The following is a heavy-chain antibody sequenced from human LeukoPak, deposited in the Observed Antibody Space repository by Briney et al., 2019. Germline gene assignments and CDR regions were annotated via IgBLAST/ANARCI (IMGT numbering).Heavy chain of an antibody. CDR3: AFSVGATMGFDY. Sequence: ASVKVSCKASGYTFTGYYMHWVRQAPGQGLEWMGWIIPNSGGTNYAQKFQGRVTMTRDTSISTAYMELRRLRSDDTAVYYCAFSVGATMGFDYWGQGTLVTVSS. V-gene: IGHV1-2*02. D-gene: IGHD1-26*01. J-gene: IGHJ4*02. CDR1: GYTFTGYY. CDR2: IIPNSGGT.